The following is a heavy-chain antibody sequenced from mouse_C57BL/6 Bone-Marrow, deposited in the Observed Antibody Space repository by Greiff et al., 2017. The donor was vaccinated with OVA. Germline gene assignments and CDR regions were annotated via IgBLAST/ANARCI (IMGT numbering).Heavy chain of an antibody. CDR2: ISGGGGNT. CDR1: GFTFSSYT. Sequence: DVHLVESGGGLVKPGGSLKLSCAASGFTFSSYTMSWVRQTPEKRLEWVATISGGGGNTYYPDSVKGRFTISRDNAKNTLYLQMSSLRSEDTALYYCASFYAMDDWGQGTSVTVSS. CDR3: ASFYAMDD. V-gene: IGHV5-9*01. J-gene: IGHJ4*01.